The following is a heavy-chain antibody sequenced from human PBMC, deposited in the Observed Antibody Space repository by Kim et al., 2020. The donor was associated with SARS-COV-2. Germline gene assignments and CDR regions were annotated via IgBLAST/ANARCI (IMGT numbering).Heavy chain of an antibody. CDR3: ARNPAKTGWFDP. D-gene: IGHD2-2*01. J-gene: IGHJ5*02. V-gene: IGHV1-8*01. Sequence: GYAHKFQGRGTMTRDTSINTAYMELGSLNSDGTAVYYCARNPAKTGWFDPWGQGTLVTVSS.